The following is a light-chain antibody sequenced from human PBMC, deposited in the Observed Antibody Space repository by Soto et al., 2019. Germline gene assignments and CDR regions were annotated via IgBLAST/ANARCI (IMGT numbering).Light chain of an antibody. V-gene: IGKV2-28*01. CDR3: MQALQTRLT. Sequence: DIVLTQSPLSLPVTPGEPASISCRSSQSLLHSTGYSYLDWYLQKPGQSPQLLISLGSNRASGVPARFSGSGSGTDFTLKISRVEAEDVGIYYCMQALQTRLTFGGGTRVEIK. CDR2: LGS. CDR1: QSLLHSTGYSY. J-gene: IGKJ4*01.